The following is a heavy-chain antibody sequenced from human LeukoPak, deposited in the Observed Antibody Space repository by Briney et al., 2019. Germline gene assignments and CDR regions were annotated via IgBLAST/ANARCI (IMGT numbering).Heavy chain of an antibody. CDR1: GYTFTRYY. J-gene: IGHJ3*02. Sequence: ASVNVSCKASGYTFTRYYIHWVRQAPGQGLEWVGWINPNSGGTNYAQKYQGRVPMHRETSIRPAYMELSRLRSDDTAVYYCAREWELRSDAFDIWGQGTMVTVSS. D-gene: IGHD1-26*01. CDR2: INPNSGGT. V-gene: IGHV1-2*02. CDR3: AREWELRSDAFDI.